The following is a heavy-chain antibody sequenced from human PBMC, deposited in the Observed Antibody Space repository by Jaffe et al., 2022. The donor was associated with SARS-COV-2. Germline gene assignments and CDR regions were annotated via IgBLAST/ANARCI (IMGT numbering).Heavy chain of an antibody. D-gene: IGHD1-1*01. CDR2: ISGTGTGGST. CDR3: AKALETGTITREFDY. CDR1: GFTFSNYA. J-gene: IGHJ4*02. Sequence: EVQLLESGGGLVQPGGSLTVSCAASGFTFSNYAMSWVRQAPGKGLEWVSGISGTGTGGSTHYADSVRGRFTISRDDSKNTLYLQMSSLRAEDTALYYCAKALETGTITREFDYWGQGTLVTVSS. V-gene: IGHV3-23*01.